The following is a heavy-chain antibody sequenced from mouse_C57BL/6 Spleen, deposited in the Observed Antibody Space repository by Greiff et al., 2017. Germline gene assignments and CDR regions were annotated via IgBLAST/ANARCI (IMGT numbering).Heavy chain of an antibody. CDR3: ARGPYYYGSTYYYAMDY. CDR2: ILPGSGST. Sequence: QVQLQQSGAELMKPGASVKLSCKATGYTFTGYWIEWVKQRPGHGLEWIGEILPGSGSTNYNEKFKGKATFTADTSSNTAYMQLSSLTTEDSAIYYCARGPYYYGSTYYYAMDYWGQGTSVTVSS. V-gene: IGHV1-9*01. J-gene: IGHJ4*01. CDR1: GYTFTGYW. D-gene: IGHD1-1*01.